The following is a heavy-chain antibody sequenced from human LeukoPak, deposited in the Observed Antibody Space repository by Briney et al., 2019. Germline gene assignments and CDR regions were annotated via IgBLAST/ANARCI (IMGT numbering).Heavy chain of an antibody. CDR1: GFTFTSSA. J-gene: IGHJ4*02. CDR3: AADYCSSTSCYPGY. CDR2: IVVGSGNT. D-gene: IGHD2-2*01. V-gene: IGHV1-58*02. Sequence: SGKVSCKASGFTFTSSAMQWVRQARGQRREWIGWIVVGSGNTNYAQKFQERVTITRDMSTSTAYMELSSLRSEDTAVYYCAADYCSSTSCYPGYWGQGTLVTVSS.